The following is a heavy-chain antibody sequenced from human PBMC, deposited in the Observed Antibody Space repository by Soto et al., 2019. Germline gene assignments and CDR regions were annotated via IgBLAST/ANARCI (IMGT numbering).Heavy chain of an antibody. CDR3: ARESGDWTLNWFDS. D-gene: IGHD2-21*02. CDR1: FFNFSNHW. Sequence: GGSLRLSCAASFFNFSNHWMHFVRHRPAEGLVWVSRITSDGKSKAYAESVKGRFAISRDNAKNTLYLQMNGLTAEDTAVYYCARESGDWTLNWFDSWGQGTMVCVPA. V-gene: IGHV3-74*01. J-gene: IGHJ5*01. CDR2: ITSDGKSK.